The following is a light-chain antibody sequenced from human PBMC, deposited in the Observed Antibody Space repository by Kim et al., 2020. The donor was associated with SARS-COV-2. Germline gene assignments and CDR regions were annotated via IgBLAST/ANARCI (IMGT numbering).Light chain of an antibody. CDR3: SSFTSTSTFGV. J-gene: IGLJ3*02. CDR2: DVS. CDR1: SSDVGSYNS. Sequence: QSITISCTGTSSDVGSYNSVSWYQQHPGKAPKLMICDVSKRPSGVSNRFSGSKSGNTASLTISGLQAEDEADYFCSSFTSTSTFGVFGGGTQLTVL. V-gene: IGLV2-14*04.